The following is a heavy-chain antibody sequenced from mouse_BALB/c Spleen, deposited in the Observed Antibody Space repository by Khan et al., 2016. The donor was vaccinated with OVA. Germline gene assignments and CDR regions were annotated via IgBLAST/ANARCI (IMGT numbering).Heavy chain of an antibody. CDR2: ISYSGCT. V-gene: IGHV3-2*02. CDR1: CYLIPRDYA. D-gene: IGHD1-1*01. CDR3: ASGRLLLRYPDYFDY. Sequence: EVEPVESGPCLFKPSQSLSLPCTFPCYLIPRDYARNWIRPFPGNKLEWIAYISYSGCTTYNPSLRSRISITRDTSKNQFFLQLNSVTTEDTSTYYCASGRLLLRYPDYFDYWGQGTTLTVSS. J-gene: IGHJ2*01.